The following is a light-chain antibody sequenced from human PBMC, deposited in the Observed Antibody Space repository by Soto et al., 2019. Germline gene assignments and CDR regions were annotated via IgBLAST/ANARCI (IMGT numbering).Light chain of an antibody. CDR3: QQRSN. V-gene: IGKV3-11*01. Sequence: EIVLTQSPATLSLSPGERATLSCRASQSVSSYLAWYQQKPGQAPRLLIYDASNRATGIPARFSGSGSGTDFTLTISSLEPEDFAVYYCQQRSNFGKGTGLEIK. J-gene: IGKJ5*01. CDR1: QSVSSY. CDR2: DAS.